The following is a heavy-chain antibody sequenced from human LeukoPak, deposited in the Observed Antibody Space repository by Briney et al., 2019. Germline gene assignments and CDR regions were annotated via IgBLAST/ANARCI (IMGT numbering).Heavy chain of an antibody. CDR3: AKEHAGVSSSWCDFIDY. CDR1: GFTFSSYS. J-gene: IGHJ4*02. Sequence: PGGSLRLSCAASGFTFSSYSMNWVRQAPGKGLEWVSSISSSSSYIYYADSVKGRFTISRDNSKNTLYLQMSSLRAEDTAVYYCAKEHAGVSSSWCDFIDYWGQGTLVTVSS. D-gene: IGHD6-13*01. V-gene: IGHV3-21*01. CDR2: ISSSSSYI.